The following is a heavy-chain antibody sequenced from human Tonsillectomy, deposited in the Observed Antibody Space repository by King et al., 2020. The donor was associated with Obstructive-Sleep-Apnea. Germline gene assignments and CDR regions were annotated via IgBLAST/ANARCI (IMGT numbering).Heavy chain of an antibody. D-gene: IGHD6-13*01. Sequence: QLVQSGGGLVQPGGSLRLSCAASGFTFNSYDMHWVRQATGEGLEWVSAIGTSGDPYYPDSVKGRFTISRENAKNSLYLQMNSLRAGDTAVYYCARGGGSSSWYQWYFDLWGRGTLVTVSS. V-gene: IGHV3-13*05. J-gene: IGHJ2*01. CDR2: IGTSGDP. CDR3: ARGGGSSSWYQWYFDL. CDR1: GFTFNSYD.